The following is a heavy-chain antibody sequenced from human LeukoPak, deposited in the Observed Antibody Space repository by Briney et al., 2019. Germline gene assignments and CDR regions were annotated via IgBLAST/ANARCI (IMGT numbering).Heavy chain of an antibody. J-gene: IGHJ4*02. CDR3: GRVFDGGNSVGY. V-gene: IGHV3-74*01. CDR2: VNSDGTTT. Sequence: GGSPRLSCAASGFTFSTYWVHWVRQAPGKGLVWVSRVNSDGTTTVYADSVKGRFTVSRDNAKNTLYLQMNSLRAEDTAVYYCGRVFDGGNSVGYWGQGTLVTVSS. CDR1: GFTFSTYW. D-gene: IGHD4-23*01.